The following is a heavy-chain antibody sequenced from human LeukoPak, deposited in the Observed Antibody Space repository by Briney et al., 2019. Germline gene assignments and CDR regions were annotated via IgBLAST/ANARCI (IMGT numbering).Heavy chain of an antibody. J-gene: IGHJ4*02. CDR1: GGSISIYY. CDR2: IYTSGST. Sequence: PSETLSLTCTVSGGSISIYYWSWIRQPAGKGLEWIGRIYTSGSTNYNPSLKSRVTMSVDTSKNQFSLKLSSVTAADTAVYYCARQGNYYGSGSYYWGQGTLVTVSS. D-gene: IGHD3-10*01. CDR3: ARQGNYYGSGSYY. V-gene: IGHV4-4*07.